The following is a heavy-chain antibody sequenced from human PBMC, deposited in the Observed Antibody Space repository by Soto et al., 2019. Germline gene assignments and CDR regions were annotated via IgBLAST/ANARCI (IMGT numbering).Heavy chain of an antibody. J-gene: IGHJ5*02. D-gene: IGHD2-2*01. CDR3: AREGRYCSSTSCYPEGYNWFDP. CDR2: INSEGSST. CDR1: GFTFSSYW. Sequence: PGGSLRLSCAASGFTFSSYWMHWVRQAPGKGLVWVSRINSEGSSTSYAESVKGRFTISRDNAKNTLYLQMNSLRAEDTAVYYCAREGRYCSSTSCYPEGYNWFDPWGQGTLVTVSS. V-gene: IGHV3-74*01.